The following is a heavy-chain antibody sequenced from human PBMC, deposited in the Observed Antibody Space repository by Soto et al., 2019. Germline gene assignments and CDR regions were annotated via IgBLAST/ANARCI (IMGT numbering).Heavy chain of an antibody. CDR2: ISAYNGNT. J-gene: IGHJ5*02. CDR3: ARVIIGGSNWFDP. V-gene: IGHV1-18*04. D-gene: IGHD3-16*01. Sequence: ASVKVSCKASGYTFTSDGISWVRQAPGQVLEWMGLISAYNGNTNYAQKLQGRVTITTDTSTSTAYMELRSLRSDDTAVYYCARVIIGGSNWFDPGGQGTLVTVSS. CDR1: GYTFTSDG.